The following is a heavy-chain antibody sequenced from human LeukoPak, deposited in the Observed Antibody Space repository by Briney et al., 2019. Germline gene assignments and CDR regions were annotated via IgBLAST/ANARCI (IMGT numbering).Heavy chain of an antibody. CDR1: GFTLSSYA. CDR2: IYSGGST. V-gene: IGHV3-66*01. J-gene: IGHJ4*02. Sequence: PGGSLRLSCAASGFTLSSYAMSWVRQAPGKGLEWVSVIYSGGSTYYADSVKGRFTISRDNSKNTLYLQMNSLRAEDTAVYYCARDETTRHGYWGQGTLVTVSS. D-gene: IGHD1-1*01. CDR3: ARDETTRHGY.